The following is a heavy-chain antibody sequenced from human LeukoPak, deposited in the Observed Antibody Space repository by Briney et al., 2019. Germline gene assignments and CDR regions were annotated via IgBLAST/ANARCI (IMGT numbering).Heavy chain of an antibody. CDR1: GFTFIGYS. CDR2: ISSIVSTI. D-gene: IGHD6-13*01. Sequence: GGPLRLSFAASGFTFIGYSINWFRQAPGKGLKGFSYISSIVSTIYYADSVKGRFTISRDNAKNSLYLQMNSLRAEDTAVYYCARKGYSSSWYEGYYYYMDVWGKGTTVTISS. CDR3: ARKGYSSSWYEGYYYYMDV. V-gene: IGHV3-48*04. J-gene: IGHJ6*03.